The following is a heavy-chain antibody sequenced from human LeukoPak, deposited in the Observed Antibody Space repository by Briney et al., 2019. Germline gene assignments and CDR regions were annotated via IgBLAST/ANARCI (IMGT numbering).Heavy chain of an antibody. CDR1: GYTFTGYY. CDR2: INPNSGGT. CDR3: ARAGAYYDILTGYLAPYYFDY. J-gene: IGHJ4*02. V-gene: IGHV1-2*02. D-gene: IGHD3-9*01. Sequence: ASVKVSCKASGYTFTGYYMHWVRQAPGQGLEWMGWINPNSGGTNYAQKFQGRVTMTRDTSISTAYMELSRLRSDDTAVYYCARAGAYYDILTGYLAPYYFDYWGQGTLVTVSS.